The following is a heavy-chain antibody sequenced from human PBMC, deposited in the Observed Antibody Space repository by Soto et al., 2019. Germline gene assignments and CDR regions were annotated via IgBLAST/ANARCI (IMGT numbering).Heavy chain of an antibody. CDR2: ISTYNGNT. CDR3: AREMVRGVGSDY. CDR1: GYTFTSYG. J-gene: IGHJ4*02. V-gene: IGHV1-18*01. Sequence: QVQLVQSGAEVKKPGASVKVSCKASGYTFTSYGISWVRQAPGQGLEWMGWISTYNGNTKYAQKLKGRVTMTTDTSQSPAYMELRSLRSDDTAVFYCAREMVRGVGSDYWGQGTLVTVSS. D-gene: IGHD3-10*01.